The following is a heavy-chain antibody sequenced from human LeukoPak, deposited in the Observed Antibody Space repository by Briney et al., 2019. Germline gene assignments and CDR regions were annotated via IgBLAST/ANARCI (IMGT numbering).Heavy chain of an antibody. D-gene: IGHD3-16*01. Sequence: GGSLRLSCAASGFTFSSYAMSWVRQAPGKGLGWVANIKQAGSEKYYVDSVKGRFTISRDNAKNSLYLQMNSLRAEDTAVYYCARGRGDYWGQGTLVTVSS. CDR2: IKQAGSEK. CDR1: GFTFSSYA. CDR3: ARGRGDY. V-gene: IGHV3-7*01. J-gene: IGHJ4*02.